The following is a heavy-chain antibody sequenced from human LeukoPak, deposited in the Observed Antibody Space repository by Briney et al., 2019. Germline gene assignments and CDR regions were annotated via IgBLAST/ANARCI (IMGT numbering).Heavy chain of an antibody. CDR2: IYDSGTT. J-gene: IGHJ5*02. V-gene: IGHV4-59*01. CDR1: GGSISGYY. Sequence: SETLSLTCTVSGGSISGYYWSWVRQPPGKGLEWVGYIYDSGTTNYNPSLKSRVTISEDTSKNQFSLKLTSVTAADTAVYYCAKKVESKWFDPWGQGTLVTVSS. CDR3: AKKVESKWFDP. D-gene: IGHD1-1*01.